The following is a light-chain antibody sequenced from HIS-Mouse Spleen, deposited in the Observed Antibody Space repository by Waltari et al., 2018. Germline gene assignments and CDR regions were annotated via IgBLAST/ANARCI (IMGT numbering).Light chain of an antibody. Sequence: QSALTQPASVSGSPGQSITISCTGTSSDVGCYNLVSWYQQHPGKAPKLTIYEGSKRPSGVSNRFSGSKSGNTASLTISGLQAEDEADYYCCSYAGSSTYWVFGGGTKLTVL. CDR1: SSDVGCYNL. CDR3: CSYAGSSTYWV. CDR2: EGS. J-gene: IGLJ3*02. V-gene: IGLV2-23*01.